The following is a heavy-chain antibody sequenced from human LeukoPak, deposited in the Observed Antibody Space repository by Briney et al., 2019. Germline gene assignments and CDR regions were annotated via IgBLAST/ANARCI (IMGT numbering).Heavy chain of an antibody. V-gene: IGHV1-46*01. D-gene: IGHD2-21*02. J-gene: IGHJ4*02. CDR2: INPNGDLT. CDR3: ARDGVTSSVAY. CDR1: ENTFTNYY. Sequence: ASVKVSCKASENTFTNYYMHWVRQAPGQGLEWLGIINPNGDLTNYAQTFQGRVTMTRDTSTTTLYMELSSLRSEDTAVYYCARDGVTSSVAYWGQGTLVTVSS.